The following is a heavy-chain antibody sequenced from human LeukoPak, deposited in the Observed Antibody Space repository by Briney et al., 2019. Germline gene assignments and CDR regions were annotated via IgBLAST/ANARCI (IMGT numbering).Heavy chain of an antibody. V-gene: IGHV3-66*01. CDR3: ARGPESGWYDY. D-gene: IGHD6-19*01. CDR1: GFTVSSNY. CDR2: IYSGGST. Sequence: GGSLRLSCAASGFTVSSNYMSWVRQAPGKGLEWVSVIYSGGSTYYSDSVKGRFTISRDNSKNTLYLQMNSLRAEDTAVYYCARGPESGWYDYWGQGTLVTVSS. J-gene: IGHJ4*02.